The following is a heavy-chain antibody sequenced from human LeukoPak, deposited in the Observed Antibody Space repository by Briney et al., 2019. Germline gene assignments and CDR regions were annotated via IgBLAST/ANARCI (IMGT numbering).Heavy chain of an antibody. CDR2: ISYDGSNQ. D-gene: IGHD3-3*01. J-gene: IGHJ4*02. CDR3: SKGRGLLEWFFDF. CDR1: GFPYSSYG. V-gene: IGHV3-30*18. Sequence: PGRSLRLPCAASGFPYSSYGMHWARQAPGKALEWVAAISYDGSNQYYADSVKGRFTISRDNSKNALYLQMSGLRTEDTAVYYCSKGRGLLEWFFDFWGQGTLVTVSS.